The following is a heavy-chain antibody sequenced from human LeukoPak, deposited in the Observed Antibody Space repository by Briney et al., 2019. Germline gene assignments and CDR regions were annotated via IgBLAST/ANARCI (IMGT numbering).Heavy chain of an antibody. CDR1: GITFSNYW. Sequence: GGSLRLSCAASGITFSNYWMHWVRHAPGKGLVWVPHIIQDGSSTFYADSVRGRFTISRDNAKNTLYLQMNSLRAEDTAVYYCATDDYRGLGYWGQGTLVTVSS. D-gene: IGHD4-11*01. V-gene: IGHV3-74*01. CDR2: IIQDGSST. CDR3: ATDDYRGLGY. J-gene: IGHJ4*02.